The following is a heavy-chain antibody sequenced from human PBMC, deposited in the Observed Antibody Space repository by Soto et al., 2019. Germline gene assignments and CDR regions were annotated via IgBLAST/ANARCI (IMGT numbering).Heavy chain of an antibody. CDR2: IYYSGST. J-gene: IGHJ4*02. CDR3: ARSLVYYYRSAWVDY. V-gene: IGHV4-39*01. Sequence: SETLSLTCTVSGGSISNSNYYWGWIRQPPGKGLEWIGSIYYSGSTYYNPSLKSRVTISVDTSKNQFSLKLSSVTAADTALYYCARSLVYYYRSAWVDYWGQGTLVTVSS. CDR1: GGSISNSNYY. D-gene: IGHD3-10*01.